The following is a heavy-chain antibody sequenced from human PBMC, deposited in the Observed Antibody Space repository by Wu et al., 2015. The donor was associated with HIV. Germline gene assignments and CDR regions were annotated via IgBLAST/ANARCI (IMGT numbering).Heavy chain of an antibody. CDR2: IIPIFGTA. CDR1: GGTFSSYA. J-gene: IGHJ5*02. CDR3: ARDREITMVRGVNNWFDP. D-gene: IGHD3-10*01. Sequence: QVQLVQSGAEVKKPGSSVKVSCKASGGTFSSYAISWVRQAPGQGLEWMGRIIPIFGTANYAQKFQGRVTITADESTSTAYMELSSLRSEDTAVYYCARDREITMVRGVNNWFDPWGQGTLVTVSS. V-gene: IGHV1-69*13.